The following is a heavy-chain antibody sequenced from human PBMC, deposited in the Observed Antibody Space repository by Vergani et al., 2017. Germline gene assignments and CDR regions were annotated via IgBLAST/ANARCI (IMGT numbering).Heavy chain of an antibody. D-gene: IGHD3-22*01. CDR3: ARENRGDSSGYYYLNSYYYGMDV. CDR2: INPNSGGT. V-gene: IGHV1-2*02. CDR1: GYTFTGYY. Sequence: QVQLVQSGAEVKKPGASVKVSCKASGYTFTGYYMHWVRQAPGQGLEWMGWINPNSGGTNYAQKFQGRVTMTRDTSIRTAYMELSRLRSDDTGVYYCARENRGDSSGYYYLNSYYYGMDVWGQGTTVTVSS. J-gene: IGHJ6*02.